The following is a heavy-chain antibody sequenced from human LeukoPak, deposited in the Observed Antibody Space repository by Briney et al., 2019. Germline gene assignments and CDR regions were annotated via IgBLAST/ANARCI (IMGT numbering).Heavy chain of an antibody. V-gene: IGHV1-69*04. J-gene: IGHJ5*02. CDR3: ARYLVDQQLGISWFDP. CDR2: IIPILCIA. CDR1: GGTFSSYA. Sequence: ASVKVSCKASGGTFSSYAISWVRQAPGQGLEWVGRIIPILCIANYAQKFQGRVTITADKSTSTAYMELSSLRSEDTAVYYCARYLVDQQLGISWFDPWGQGTLVTVSS. D-gene: IGHD6-13*01.